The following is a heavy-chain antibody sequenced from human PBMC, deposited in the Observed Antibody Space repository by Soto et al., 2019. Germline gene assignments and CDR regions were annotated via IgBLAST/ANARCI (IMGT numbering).Heavy chain of an antibody. Sequence: PGGSLRLSCAASGFTFSSYAMHWVRQAPGKGLEYVSAISSNGGSTYYANSVKGRFTISRDNAKNSLYLQMNSLRAEDTAVYFCARVYYSNLPYYFYYMDVWGQGTTVTVSS. CDR3: ARVYYSNLPYYFYYMDV. V-gene: IGHV3-64*01. D-gene: IGHD4-4*01. J-gene: IGHJ6*02. CDR1: GFTFSSYA. CDR2: ISSNGGST.